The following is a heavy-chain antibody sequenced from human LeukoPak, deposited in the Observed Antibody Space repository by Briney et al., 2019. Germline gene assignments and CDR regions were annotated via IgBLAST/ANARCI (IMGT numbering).Heavy chain of an antibody. CDR2: IHPSTGNP. CDR1: GYSFTNYA. V-gene: IGHV7-4-1*02. J-gene: IGHJ4*02. Sequence: GASVKVSCKVSGYSFTNYAMNWVRQAPGQGLEFMGWIHPSTGNPAYAQGLSGRFVFSLDTSVTTTYLQITDLKPEDTAVYFCARALDSLGGLSLPDYWGQGTLVTVSS. D-gene: IGHD3-16*02. CDR3: ARALDSLGGLSLPDY.